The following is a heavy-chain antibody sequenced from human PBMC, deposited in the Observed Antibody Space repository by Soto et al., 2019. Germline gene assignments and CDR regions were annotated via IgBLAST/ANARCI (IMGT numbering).Heavy chain of an antibody. CDR1: GGSFIGYY. V-gene: IGHV4-34*01. Sequence: PSETLSLTCAFYGGSFIGYYWSWIRQPPGKGLEWIGEINHSGSTNYNPSLKSRVTISVDTSKKQFSLKLSSVTAADTAVYYCARELRDGYIYWYFDLWGRGTLVTV. CDR2: INHSGST. D-gene: IGHD3-3*01. J-gene: IGHJ2*01. CDR3: ARELRDGYIYWYFDL.